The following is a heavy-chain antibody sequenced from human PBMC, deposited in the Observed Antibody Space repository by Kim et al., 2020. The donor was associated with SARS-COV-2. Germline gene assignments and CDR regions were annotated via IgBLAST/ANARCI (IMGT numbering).Heavy chain of an antibody. Sequence: PSLKGRVTISVDTSKNQFSLKLSSVTAADTAVYYCARQAPVWGSYPYLDYWGQGTLVTVSS. D-gene: IGHD3-16*02. V-gene: IGHV4-59*08. J-gene: IGHJ4*02. CDR3: ARQAPVWGSYPYLDY.